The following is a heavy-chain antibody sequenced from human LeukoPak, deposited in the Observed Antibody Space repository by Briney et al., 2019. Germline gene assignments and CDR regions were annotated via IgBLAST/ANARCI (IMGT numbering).Heavy chain of an antibody. V-gene: IGHV5-51*01. CDR1: GYSFTSYW. Sequence: GESLKISCKGSGYSFTSYWIGWVRQMPGKGLEWMGIIYPGDSDTRYSPPFQGQVTISADKSISTAYLQWSSLKASDTAMHYCARLSSSWYGGNWFDPWGQGTLVTVSS. J-gene: IGHJ5*02. CDR2: IYPGDSDT. CDR3: ARLSSSWYGGNWFDP. D-gene: IGHD6-13*01.